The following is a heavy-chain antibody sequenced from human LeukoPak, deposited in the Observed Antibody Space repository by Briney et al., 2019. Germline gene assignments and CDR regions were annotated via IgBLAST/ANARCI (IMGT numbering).Heavy chain of an antibody. V-gene: IGHV1-18*01. Sequence: RASVKVSCKASGYTFTSYGISWVRQAPGQGLEWMGWISAYNGNTNYAQKLQGRVTMNTDTSTSTAYMELSSLRSDDTAVYYCARDSVVVPAATTGDYWGQGTLVTVSS. CDR1: GYTFTSYG. D-gene: IGHD2-2*01. CDR2: ISAYNGNT. J-gene: IGHJ4*02. CDR3: ARDSVVVPAATTGDY.